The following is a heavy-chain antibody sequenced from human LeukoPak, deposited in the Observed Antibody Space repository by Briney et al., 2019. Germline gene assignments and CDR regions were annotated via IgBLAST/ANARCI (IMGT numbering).Heavy chain of an antibody. CDR1: GFSLSTSGVG. D-gene: IGHD3-10*01. J-gene: IGHJ4*02. V-gene: IGHV2-5*01. CDR2: IYWNDDK. CDR3: EHARGGRSGSSTCFDS. Sequence: SGPTLVKPTQTLTLTCTFSGFSLSTSGVGVAWIRQPPGKALEWLALIYWNDDKRYSPSLKSRVTITKDTSKNQVVLTMTNMDPVDTAKYYCEHARGGRSGSSTCFDSWGKGTLVTVSS.